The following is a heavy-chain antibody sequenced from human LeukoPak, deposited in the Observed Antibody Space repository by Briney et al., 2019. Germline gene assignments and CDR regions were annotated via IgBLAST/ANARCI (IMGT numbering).Heavy chain of an antibody. J-gene: IGHJ5*02. CDR1: GGSISSSSYY. CDR2: IYYSGST. V-gene: IGHV4-39*01. Sequence: SETLSLTCTVSGGSISSSSYYWGWIRQPPGKGLEWIGSIYYSGSTYYNPSLKSRVTISVDTSKNQFSLKLSSVTAADTAVYYCARHRYRYCSGGSCYLRDWFDPWGQGTLVTVSS. D-gene: IGHD2-15*01. CDR3: ARHRYRYCSGGSCYLRDWFDP.